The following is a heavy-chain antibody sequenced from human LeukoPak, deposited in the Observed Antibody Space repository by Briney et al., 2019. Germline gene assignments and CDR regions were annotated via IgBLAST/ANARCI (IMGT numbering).Heavy chain of an antibody. CDR2: FFRSGST. CDR3: TRNGAYALDH. J-gene: IGHJ4*02. CDR1: GGSISSGYW. Sequence: SETLSLTCAVSGGSISSGYWWSWVRQTPGKELEWIGEFFRSGSTSYSATLRSRVAMSVDTSKNQFSLKLTSVTAADTAVYYCTRNGAYALDHRGQGMLVTVSS. D-gene: IGHD4-17*01. V-gene: IGHV4-4*02.